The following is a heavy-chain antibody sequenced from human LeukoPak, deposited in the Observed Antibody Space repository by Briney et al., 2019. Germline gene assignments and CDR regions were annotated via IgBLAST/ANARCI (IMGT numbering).Heavy chain of an antibody. CDR3: ARVGMATTKGLSFDY. J-gene: IGHJ4*02. D-gene: IGHD5-24*01. Sequence: SETLSLTCAVYGGSFSGYYWSWIRQPPGKGLEXXXXINHSGSTNYNPSLKSRVTISVDTSKNQFSLKLSSVTAADTAVYYCARVGMATTKGLSFDYWGQGTLVTVSS. V-gene: IGHV4-34*01. CDR2: INHSGST. CDR1: GGSFSGYY.